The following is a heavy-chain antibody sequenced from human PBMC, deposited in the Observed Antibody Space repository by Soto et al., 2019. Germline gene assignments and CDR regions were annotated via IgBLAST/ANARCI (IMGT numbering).Heavy chain of an antibody. J-gene: IGHJ6*02. CDR1: GFIFSNYA. Sequence: EVQLLESGGGLVQPGGSLRLSCAASGFIFSNYAMSWVRQAPGKGLEWVSTISSNGGDTYYADSVKGRFTISRDNSKNTVYLEMNRLRAEDTAVYYCAKDQRQWLSAMDVWGQGTTVTVCS. CDR3: AKDQRQWLSAMDV. CDR2: ISSNGGDT. D-gene: IGHD3-22*01. V-gene: IGHV3-23*01.